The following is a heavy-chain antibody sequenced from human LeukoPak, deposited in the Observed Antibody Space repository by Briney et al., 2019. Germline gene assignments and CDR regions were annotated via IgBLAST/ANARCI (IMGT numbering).Heavy chain of an antibody. V-gene: IGHV4-30-2*01. J-gene: IGHJ4*02. CDR1: GGSISSGGYY. Sequence: PSETLSLTCTVSGGSISSGGYYWSWIRQPPGKGLEWIGYIYHSGSTYYNPSLKSRVTISVDRSKNQFSLKLSSVTAADTAVYYCARGSRYFFDYWGQGTLVTVSS. D-gene: IGHD1-26*01. CDR3: ARGSRYFFDY. CDR2: IYHSGST.